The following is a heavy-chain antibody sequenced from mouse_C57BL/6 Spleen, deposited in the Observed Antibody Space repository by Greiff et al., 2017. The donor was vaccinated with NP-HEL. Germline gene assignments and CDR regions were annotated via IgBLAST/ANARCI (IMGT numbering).Heavy chain of an antibody. Sequence: QVQLQQSGAELVRPGASVTLSCKASGYTFTDYEMHWVKQTPVHGLEWIGAIDPETGGTAYNQKFKGKAILTADKSSSTAYMELRSLTSEDSAVYYCTRDGSSLGYWGPGTTLTVAS. CDR2: IDPETGGT. V-gene: IGHV1-15*01. CDR3: TRDGSSLGY. CDR1: GYTFTDYE. D-gene: IGHD2-3*01. J-gene: IGHJ2*01.